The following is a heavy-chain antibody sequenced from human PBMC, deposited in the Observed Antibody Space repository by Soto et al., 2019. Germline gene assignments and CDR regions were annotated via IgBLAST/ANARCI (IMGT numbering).Heavy chain of an antibody. Sequence: QVQLQESGPKLVKPSQTLSLTCSVSGGSISTVGHYWTWIRQPPGKGLEWIGSIYHTGSTYYSKSLRSRLTTSVDTSKSQFSLRLSSVTAPDTVVYYCARATGTLRSRNCAYLGQGSLVTVSS. V-gene: IGHV4-31*03. CDR1: GGSISTVGHY. CDR3: ARATGTLRSRNCAY. D-gene: IGHD1-1*01. J-gene: IGHJ4*02. CDR2: IYHTGST.